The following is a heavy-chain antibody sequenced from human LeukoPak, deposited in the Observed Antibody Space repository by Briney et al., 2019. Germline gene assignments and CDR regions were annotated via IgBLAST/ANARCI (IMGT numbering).Heavy chain of an antibody. V-gene: IGHV1-69*01. D-gene: IGHD3-10*01. CDR3: ARGVRGVIIISYYYYGMDV. CDR2: IIPIFGTA. CDR1: GGTFSSYA. J-gene: IGHJ6*02. Sequence: GSSVKVSCKASGGTFSSYAISWVRQAPGQGLEWMGGIIPIFGTANYAQKIQGRVTITADESTSTAYMELSSLRSEDTAVYYCARGVRGVIIISYYYYGMDVWGQGTTVTVSS.